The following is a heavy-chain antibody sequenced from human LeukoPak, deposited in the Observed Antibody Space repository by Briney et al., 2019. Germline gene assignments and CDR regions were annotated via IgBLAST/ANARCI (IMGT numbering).Heavy chain of an antibody. Sequence: ASVTVSCKASGYTFTGYYMHWVRQAPGQGLEWMGWINPNSGGTNYAQKFQGRVTMTRDTSISTAYMELSRLRSDDTAVYYCARGVVASYAFDIWGQGTMVTVSS. D-gene: IGHD2-15*01. CDR2: INPNSGGT. V-gene: IGHV1-2*02. J-gene: IGHJ3*02. CDR3: ARGVVASYAFDI. CDR1: GYTFTGYY.